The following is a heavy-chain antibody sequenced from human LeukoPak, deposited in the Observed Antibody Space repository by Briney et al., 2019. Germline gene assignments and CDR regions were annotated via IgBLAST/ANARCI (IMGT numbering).Heavy chain of an antibody. CDR3: ARDSRRGWADYFDY. CDR2: ISYDGSNK. Sequence: PGGSLRLSCAASGFTFSSYAMHWVRQAPGKGLEWVAVISYDGSNKYYADSVKGRFTISRDNSKNTLYLQMNSLRAEDTAVYYWARDSRRGWADYFDYWGQGTLVTVSS. D-gene: IGHD3-16*01. CDR1: GFTFSSYA. J-gene: IGHJ4*02. V-gene: IGHV3-30*04.